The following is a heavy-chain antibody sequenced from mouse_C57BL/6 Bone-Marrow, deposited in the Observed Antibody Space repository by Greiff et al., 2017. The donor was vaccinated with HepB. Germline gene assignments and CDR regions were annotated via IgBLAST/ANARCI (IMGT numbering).Heavy chain of an antibody. Sequence: QVQLQQPGAELVKPGASVKMSCKASGYTFTSYWITWVKQRPGQGLEWIGDIYPGSGSTNYNEKFKSKATLTVDTSSSTAYMQLSSLTSEDSAVYYCAREESSYYYGSSSWFAYWGQGTLVTVSA. D-gene: IGHD1-1*01. CDR2: IYPGSGST. CDR3: AREESSYYYGSSSWFAY. J-gene: IGHJ3*01. CDR1: GYTFTSYW. V-gene: IGHV1-55*01.